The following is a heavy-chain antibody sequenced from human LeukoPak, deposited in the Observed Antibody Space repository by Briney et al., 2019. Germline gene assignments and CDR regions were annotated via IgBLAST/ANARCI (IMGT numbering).Heavy chain of an antibody. D-gene: IGHD3-10*01. CDR2: ISYDGSNK. J-gene: IGHJ3*02. CDR3: ARGGGDLAFDI. V-gene: IGHV3-30-3*01. Sequence: PGRSLRLSCAASGFIFSSYAMHWVRQAPGKGLEWVAVISYDGSNKYYADSVKGRFTISRDNSKNTLYLQMNSLRAEDTAVYYCARGGGDLAFDIWGQGTMVTVSS. CDR1: GFIFSSYA.